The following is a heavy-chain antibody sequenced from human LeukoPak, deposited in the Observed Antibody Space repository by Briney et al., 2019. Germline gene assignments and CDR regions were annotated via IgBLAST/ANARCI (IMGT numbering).Heavy chain of an antibody. J-gene: IGHJ2*01. Sequence: GGSLRLSCEGSGFTFTYAMTWVRQAPGKGLEWVSAISGHAGATYYADSVKGRFTVSRDNSKNTLYLQMTSLSADDTAVYFCAKVPDHSAGWYDWYSDLWGRGTLVVVSS. CDR2: ISGHAGAT. CDR1: GFTFTYA. CDR3: AKVPDHSAGWYDWYSDL. D-gene: IGHD6-19*01. V-gene: IGHV3-23*01.